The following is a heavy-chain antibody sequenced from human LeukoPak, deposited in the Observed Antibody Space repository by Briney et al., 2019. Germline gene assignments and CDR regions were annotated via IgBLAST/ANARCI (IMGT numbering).Heavy chain of an antibody. J-gene: IGHJ5*02. V-gene: IGHV1-69*13. Sequence: GASVKVSCKASGGTFSSYAISWVRQAPGQGLEWMGGIIPIFGTANYAQKFQGRVTITADESTSTAYMELSSLRSEDTAVYYCARDRKGTYYDFWTATGPWGQGTLVTVSS. CDR1: GGTFSSYA. CDR3: ARDRKGTYYDFWTATGP. CDR2: IIPIFGTA. D-gene: IGHD3/OR15-3a*01.